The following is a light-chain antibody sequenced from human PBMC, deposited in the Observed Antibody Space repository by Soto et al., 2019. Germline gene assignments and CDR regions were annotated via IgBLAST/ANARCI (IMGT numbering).Light chain of an antibody. CDR2: GAS. CDR1: QSVPSTN. V-gene: IGKV3-20*01. CDR3: QQYGTSPVS. Sequence: EIVLTQSPGTLSLSPGERATLSCRASQSVPSTNLAWYQQKPGQAPRLLMYGASSRATGIPDRFSGSGSGTDLTLTISRLEPEDFAVYYCQQYGTSPVSFGQGTKLEIK. J-gene: IGKJ2*03.